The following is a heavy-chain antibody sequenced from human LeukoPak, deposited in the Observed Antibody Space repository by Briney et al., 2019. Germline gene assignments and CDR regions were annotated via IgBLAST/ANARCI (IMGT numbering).Heavy chain of an antibody. Sequence: RAGGSLRLSCAAFGFTFSSYEMNWVRQAPGKGLEWGSYISSSGSTIYYADSVKGRFTISRDNAKSSLYLQMNSLRAEDTAVYYCARGQIAAAGTGMDVWGKGTTVTISS. D-gene: IGHD6-13*01. CDR1: GFTFSSYE. V-gene: IGHV3-48*03. CDR3: ARGQIAAAGTGMDV. J-gene: IGHJ6*03. CDR2: ISSSGSTI.